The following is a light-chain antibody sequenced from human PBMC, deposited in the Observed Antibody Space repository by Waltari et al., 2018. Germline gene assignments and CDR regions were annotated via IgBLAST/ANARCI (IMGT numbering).Light chain of an antibody. CDR1: QSVLYSSNNKNY. J-gene: IGKJ2*01. V-gene: IGKV4-1*01. CDR3: QEYYSTPLT. Sequence: DIVMTQSPDSLAVSLGERATIHCKSSQSVLYSSNNKNYLAWYQQKPGQPPKLLISWASTRESGVPDRFSGSGSGTDFTLTISSLQAEDVAVYYCQEYYSTPLTFGQVTKLEIK. CDR2: WAS.